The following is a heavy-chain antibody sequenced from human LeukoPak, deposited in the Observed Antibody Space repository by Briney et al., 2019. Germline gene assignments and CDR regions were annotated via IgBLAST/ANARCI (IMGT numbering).Heavy chain of an antibody. Sequence: PGGSLRLSCAASGFTFSSYSMNWVRQAPGKGLEWVSSISSSSSYIYYADSVKGRFTISRDNAKNSLYLQMNSLRAEDTALYYCAKDISSGYAPHFDYWGQGTLVTVSS. J-gene: IGHJ4*02. V-gene: IGHV3-21*04. D-gene: IGHD5-12*01. CDR1: GFTFSSYS. CDR3: AKDISSGYAPHFDY. CDR2: ISSSSSYI.